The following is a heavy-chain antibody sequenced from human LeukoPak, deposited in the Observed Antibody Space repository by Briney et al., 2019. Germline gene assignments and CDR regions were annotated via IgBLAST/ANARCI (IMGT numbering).Heavy chain of an antibody. J-gene: IGHJ4*02. CDR3: ARLKNRTPYYFDY. CDR2: ISSSSSYI. D-gene: IGHD2/OR15-2a*01. Sequence: GSLRLSCAASGFTFSSYSMNWVRQAPGKGLEWVSSISSSSSYIYYADSVKGRFTISRDNAKNSLYLQMNSLRAEDTAVYYCARLKNRTPYYFDYWGQGTLVTVSS. V-gene: IGHV3-21*01. CDR1: GFTFSSYS.